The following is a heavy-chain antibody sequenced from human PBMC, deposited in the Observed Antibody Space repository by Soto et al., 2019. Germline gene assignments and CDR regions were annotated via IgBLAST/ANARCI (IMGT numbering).Heavy chain of an antibody. CDR1: GGSISSSNW. D-gene: IGHD2-2*01. CDR3: ARDVVVPAASRGYYYYGMDV. Sequence: QVQLQESGPGLVKPSGTLSLTCAVSGGSISSSNWWSWVRQPPGKGLEWIGEIYHSGSTNYNPSLKSRVTISVDKSKNQFSLKLSSVTAADTAVYYCARDVVVPAASRGYYYYGMDVWDQGTTVTVSS. J-gene: IGHJ6*02. V-gene: IGHV4-4*02. CDR2: IYHSGST.